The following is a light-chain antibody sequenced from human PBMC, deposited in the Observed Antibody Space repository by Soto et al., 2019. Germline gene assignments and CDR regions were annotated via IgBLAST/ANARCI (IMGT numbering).Light chain of an antibody. CDR3: KQYDNLPPYP. Sequence: DIQMTQSPSSLSASVGDRVTITCQASQDISNYLNWYQQKPGKAPKLLIYDASNLEPGVPSRFSGSGSGTDFTFTIISLQPEDIATYYCKQYDNLPPYPFGQGTKLAIK. J-gene: IGKJ2*01. V-gene: IGKV1-33*01. CDR1: QDISNY. CDR2: DAS.